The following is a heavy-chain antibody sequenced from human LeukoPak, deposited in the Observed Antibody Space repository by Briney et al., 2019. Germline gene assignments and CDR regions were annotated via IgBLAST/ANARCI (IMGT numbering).Heavy chain of an antibody. CDR1: GFTFSNYE. V-gene: IGHV3-48*03. D-gene: IGHD3-22*01. CDR3: ARGVYDSSGYYHC. J-gene: IGHJ4*02. Sequence: GGSLRLSCAASGFTFSNYEMNWVRQAPGKGLEWVSYISSSGNTIYHADSVKGRFTISRDNAKNSLYLQMNSLRAEDTAVYYCARGVYDSSGYYHCWGQGTLVTVSS. CDR2: ISSSGNTI.